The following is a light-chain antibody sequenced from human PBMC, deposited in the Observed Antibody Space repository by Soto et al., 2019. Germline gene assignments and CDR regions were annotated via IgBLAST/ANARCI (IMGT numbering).Light chain of an antibody. J-gene: IGLJ1*01. Sequence: QSVLTQPPSASGSPGQSVTISCTGTSSDVGGYKYVSWYQHHPGKAPKLIIYDVTNRPSGVSNPFSGSKSGNTASLTISGLQPEDEADYYCSSYTTSNTRQIVFGTGTKVTVL. CDR2: DVT. CDR1: SSDVGGYKY. V-gene: IGLV2-14*03. CDR3: SSYTTSNTRQIV.